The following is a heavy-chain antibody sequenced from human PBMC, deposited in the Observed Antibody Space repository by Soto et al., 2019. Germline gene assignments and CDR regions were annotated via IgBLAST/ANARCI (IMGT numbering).Heavy chain of an antibody. V-gene: IGHV3-74*01. CDR1: GFPFSHYW. J-gene: IGHJ5*02. D-gene: IGHD3-16*01. CDR2: INPAGTIT. Sequence: MQMVESGGGSVQPGGSLRLSCAASGFPFSHYWMHWVRQTPGKGLVWVSRINPAGTITNYADSVEGRFTISRDNADSALFLQMNSLSAEDTAICYCTSDTFGLRDTWGQGTLVNVSS. CDR3: TSDTFGLRDT.